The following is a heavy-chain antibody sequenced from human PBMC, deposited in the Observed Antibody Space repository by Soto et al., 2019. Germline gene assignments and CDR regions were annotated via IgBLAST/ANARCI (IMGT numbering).Heavy chain of an antibody. V-gene: IGHV1-18*01. D-gene: IGHD3-10*01. CDR2: ISAYNGNT. CDR1: GFTFATYG. J-gene: IGHJ6*02. CDR3: ARGGRDGMDV. Sequence: QVQLVQSGAEVKKPGASVKVSCKASGFTFATYGFTWVRQAPGQGLEWMGWISAYNGNTNYAQKFQGRVTMTTDTSTSTVYLELRSLTSDDTAVYYCARGGRDGMDVWGQGTTVTLSS.